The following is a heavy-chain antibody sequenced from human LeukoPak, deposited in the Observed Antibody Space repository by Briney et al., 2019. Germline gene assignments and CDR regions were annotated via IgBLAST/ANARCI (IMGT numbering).Heavy chain of an antibody. D-gene: IGHD1-26*01. CDR2: ISSSSAAI. CDR1: GLTFSGYS. CDR3: ARSPPLGAADI. V-gene: IGHV3-21*01. Sequence: GGSLRLSCAGSGLTFSGYSMSWVRQAPGKGLEWVSIISSSSAAIYYVDSVKGRFTTSRDNAHNSLYLQMNGLGVEDTAVYYCARSPPLGAADIWGQGTLVTVSS. J-gene: IGHJ3*02.